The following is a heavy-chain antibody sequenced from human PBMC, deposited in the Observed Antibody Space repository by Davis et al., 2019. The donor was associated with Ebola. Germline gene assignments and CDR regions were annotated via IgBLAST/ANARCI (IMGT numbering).Heavy chain of an antibody. D-gene: IGHD3-10*01. Sequence: GGSLRLSCAASGFTFSSYAMSWVRQAPGKGLEWVAVIWYDGSNKYYADSVKGRFTISRDNSKNTLYLQMNSLRAEDTAVYYCARINNYGDFDYWGQGTLVTVSS. CDR2: IWYDGSNK. J-gene: IGHJ4*02. V-gene: IGHV3-33*08. CDR3: ARINNYGDFDY. CDR1: GFTFSSYA.